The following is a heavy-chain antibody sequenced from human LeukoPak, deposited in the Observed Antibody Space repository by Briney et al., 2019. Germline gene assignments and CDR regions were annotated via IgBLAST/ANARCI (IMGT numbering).Heavy chain of an antibody. CDR2: IIPTLGIA. CDR3: AGGYSSGWSFDY. CDR1: EGTFSSYA. J-gene: IGHJ4*02. V-gene: IGHV1-69*04. Sequence: ASVKVSCKASEGTFSSYAISWVRQAPGQGLEWMGRIIPTLGIANYAQKFQGRVTITADKSTSTAYMELSSLRSEDTAVYYCAGGYSSGWSFDYWGQGTLVTVSS. D-gene: IGHD6-19*01.